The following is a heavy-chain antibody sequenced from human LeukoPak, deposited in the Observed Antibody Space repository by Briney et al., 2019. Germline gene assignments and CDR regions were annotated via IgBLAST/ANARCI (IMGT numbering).Heavy chain of an antibody. CDR1: GFTFDDYG. V-gene: IGHV3-74*01. Sequence: PGGSLRLSCAASGFTFDDYGMSWVRQAPGKGLVWVSRINSDGSSTSYADSVKGRFTISRDNAKNTLYLQMNTLRVEDTAVYYCARDPSGSSTTSFDYWGQGTLVTVSS. CDR3: ARDPSGSSTTSFDY. D-gene: IGHD1/OR15-1a*01. CDR2: INSDGSST. J-gene: IGHJ4*02.